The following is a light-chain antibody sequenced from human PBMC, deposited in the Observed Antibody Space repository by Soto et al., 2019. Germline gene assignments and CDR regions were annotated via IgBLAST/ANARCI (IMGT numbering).Light chain of an antibody. CDR3: QQYYRSLFT. CDR2: KAS. J-gene: IGKJ2*01. CDR1: QSISSW. Sequence: DIQMTQSPSTLSASVGDRVTITCRASQSISSWLAWYQQKPGKAPNLLIYKASTLEIGVPSRFSGSGSGTEFTLTINSLQPDDFAAYYCQQYYRSLFTFGQGTKLEI. V-gene: IGKV1-5*03.